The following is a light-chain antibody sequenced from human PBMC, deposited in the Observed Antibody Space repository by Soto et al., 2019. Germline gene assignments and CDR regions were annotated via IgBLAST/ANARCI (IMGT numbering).Light chain of an antibody. CDR3: QHYDIVLPYT. J-gene: IGKJ2*01. V-gene: IGKV1-33*01. CDR1: QDISTY. Sequence: DIQMTQSPSSLSASVGDRVTITCQASQDISTYLNWYQQKPGKAPKLLIYDASNLETGVPSRFSGSGSGTDFTFTISSLQPEDIATYYCQHYDIVLPYTFGQGTKVDIK. CDR2: DAS.